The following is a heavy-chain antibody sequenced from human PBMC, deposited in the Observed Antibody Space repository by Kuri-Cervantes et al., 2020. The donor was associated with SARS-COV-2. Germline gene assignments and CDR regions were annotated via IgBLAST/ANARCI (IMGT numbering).Heavy chain of an antibody. D-gene: IGHD1-7*01. CDR2: ISASNGNT. J-gene: IGHJ4*02. V-gene: IGHV1-18*01. CDR3: AKSPPDSITNYLYYFDL. Sequence: ASVKVSCKASGYTFTTYGISWVRQATGQGLEWMGWISASNGNTNYAQSLQGRVTITTYSSTSTAYLELRNLRSDDTALYFCAKSPPDSITNYLYYFDLRGQGTLVTVSS. CDR1: GYTFTTYG.